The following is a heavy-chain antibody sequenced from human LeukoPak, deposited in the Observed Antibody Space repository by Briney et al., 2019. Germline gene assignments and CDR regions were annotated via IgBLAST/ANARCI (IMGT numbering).Heavy chain of an antibody. V-gene: IGHV1-8*01. CDR3: ARGGYCSGGSCEGYYYGMDV. J-gene: IGHJ6*02. CDR2: MNPNSGNT. D-gene: IGHD2-15*01. CDR1: GYTFTSYD. Sequence: ASVTVSCKASGYTFTSYDINWVRQATGQGLEWMGWMNPNSGNTGYAQKFQGRVTMTRNTSISTAYMELSSLRSEDTAVYYCARGGYCSGGSCEGYYYGMDVWGQGTTVTVSS.